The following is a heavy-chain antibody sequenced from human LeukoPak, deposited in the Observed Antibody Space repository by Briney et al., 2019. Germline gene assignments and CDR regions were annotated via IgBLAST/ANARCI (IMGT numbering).Heavy chain of an antibody. V-gene: IGHV3-23*01. CDR1: GFTFSSNA. CDR3: AKGLGSGWYLFEY. Sequence: GSLRLSCAGSGFTFSSNAISWVRQAPGKGLEWVSAISGGGGSTYYADSVKGRFTISRDDSKNTLYVQMNSLRAEDTAVYYCAKGLGSGWYLFEYWGQGTLVTVSS. D-gene: IGHD6-19*01. J-gene: IGHJ4*02. CDR2: ISGGGGST.